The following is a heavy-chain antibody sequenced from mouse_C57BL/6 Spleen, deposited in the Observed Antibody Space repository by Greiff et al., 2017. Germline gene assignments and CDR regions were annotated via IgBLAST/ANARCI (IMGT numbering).Heavy chain of an antibody. J-gene: IGHJ3*01. D-gene: IGHD2-12*01. CDR2: IYPGSGST. Sequence: QVQLQQPGAELVKPGASVRMSCKASGYTFTSYWITWVKQRPGQGLEWIGDIYPGSGSTNYNEKFKSKATLTVDTSSSTAYMQLSSLTSEDSAVYYCARGTYGCYDSAWFAYWGQGTLVTVSA. CDR1: GYTFTSYW. V-gene: IGHV1-55*01. CDR3: ARGTYGCYDSAWFAY.